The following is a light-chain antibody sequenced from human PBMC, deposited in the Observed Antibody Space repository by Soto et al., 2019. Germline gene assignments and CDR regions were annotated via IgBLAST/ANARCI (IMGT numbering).Light chain of an antibody. CDR3: QQYGGSPRT. Sequence: IVLTQSPGTLSLSPGERATLSCRASQSVSNSYLAWYQQKPGQAPRLLIYGSSSRATGIPDRFSGSGSGTDFTLTISRLEPEDVAVYYCQQYGGSPRTFGQGNKVEIK. CDR1: QSVSNSY. V-gene: IGKV3-20*01. J-gene: IGKJ1*01. CDR2: GSS.